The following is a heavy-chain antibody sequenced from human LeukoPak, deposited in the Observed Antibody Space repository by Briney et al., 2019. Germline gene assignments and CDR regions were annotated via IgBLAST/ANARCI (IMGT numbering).Heavy chain of an antibody. Sequence: ASVKVSCKASGYAFTGYYMHWVRQAPGQGLEWMGWINLNSGGTNDAQKFQGRVTMTRDTSISTAYMELSELRSDDTAVYYCAGQKDPRPIDYWGQGTLITVSS. V-gene: IGHV1-2*02. CDR3: AGQKDPRPIDY. J-gene: IGHJ4*02. CDR1: GYAFTGYY. CDR2: INLNSGGT.